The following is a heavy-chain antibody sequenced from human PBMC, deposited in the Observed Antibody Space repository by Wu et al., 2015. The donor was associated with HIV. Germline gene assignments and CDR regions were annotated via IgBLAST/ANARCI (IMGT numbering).Heavy chain of an antibody. CDR3: AREYYDFWSGHSSNNWFDP. CDR1: GYTFTSYY. Sequence: QVQLVQSGAEVKKPGASVKVSCKASGYTFTSYYMHWVRQVPGQGLEWMGIINPSGGSTSYAQKFQGRVTMTRDTSTSTVYMELSSLRSEDTAVYYCAREYYDFWSGHSSNNWFDPWAREPWSPSPQ. V-gene: IGHV1-46*03. D-gene: IGHD3-3*01. J-gene: IGHJ5*02. CDR2: INPSGGST.